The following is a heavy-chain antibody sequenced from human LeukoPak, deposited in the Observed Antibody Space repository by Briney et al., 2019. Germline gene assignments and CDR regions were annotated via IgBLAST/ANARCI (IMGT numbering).Heavy chain of an antibody. Sequence: GGSLRLSCAASGFTFSNYWIHGGRHAPGKGLGWGSRLNTDGSTKTYADSVKGRFTISRDNAKNPLYLQMNSLRAEDTAVYYCARAGPDYYDSSGYYWDSWGRGTLVTVSS. D-gene: IGHD3-22*01. J-gene: IGHJ4*02. V-gene: IGHV3-74*01. CDR3: ARAGPDYYDSSGYYWDS. CDR2: LNTDGSTK. CDR1: GFTFSNYW.